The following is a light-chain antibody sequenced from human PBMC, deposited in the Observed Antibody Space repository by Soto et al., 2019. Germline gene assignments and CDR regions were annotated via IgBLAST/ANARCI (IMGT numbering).Light chain of an antibody. CDR2: KAS. J-gene: IGKJ2*01. CDR3: QQYSSCPHT. V-gene: IGKV1-5*03. Sequence: DIQMTQSPSTLSASVGDRVSITCRASPSINMWLAWYQQKPGKAPKLLIYKASFLASGVHSSLSVSGSGTDFTLTIRSLQPDDAATYDCQQYSSCPHTFGEGTKLAIK. CDR1: PSINMW.